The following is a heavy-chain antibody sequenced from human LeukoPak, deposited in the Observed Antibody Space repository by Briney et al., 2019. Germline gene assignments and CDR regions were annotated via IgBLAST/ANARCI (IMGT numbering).Heavy chain of an antibody. D-gene: IGHD6-19*01. J-gene: IGHJ4*02. V-gene: IGHV4-34*01. CDR3: ARRRWAQWLVPFDC. CDR2: INHSGST. CDR1: SGSFSGNY. Sequence: SETLSLISAVYSGSFSGNYWSWILQHPGKGLEGIGEINHSGSTNYNPSHKSRVPISVDTYKNQFSLKLSSVPAADTDVYYCARRRWAQWLVPFDCWGQGTLVAVS.